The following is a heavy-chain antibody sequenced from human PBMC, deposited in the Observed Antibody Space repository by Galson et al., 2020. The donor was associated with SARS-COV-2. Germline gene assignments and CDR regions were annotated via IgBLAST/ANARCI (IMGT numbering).Heavy chain of an antibody. D-gene: IGHD2-15*01. Sequence: GGSLRLSCAASGFTFSSYWMSWVRQPPGKGLEWVANIKQDGSEKYYVDSVKGRFTISRDNAKNSLYLQMNSLRAEDTAVYYCARDLYCSGGSCCAYGMDVWGQGTTVTVSS. V-gene: IGHV3-7*01. CDR2: IKQDGSEK. J-gene: IGHJ6*02. CDR1: GFTFSSYW. CDR3: ARDLYCSGGSCCAYGMDV.